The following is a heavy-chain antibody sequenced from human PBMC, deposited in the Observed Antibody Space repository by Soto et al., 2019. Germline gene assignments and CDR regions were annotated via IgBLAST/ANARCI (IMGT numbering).Heavy chain of an antibody. V-gene: IGHV3-33*01. D-gene: IGHD5-18*01. CDR1: GFTFSSYG. CDR2: IWYDGSNK. Sequence: QVQLVESGGGVVQPGRSLRLSCAASGFTFSSYGMHWVRQAPGKGLEWVAVIWYDGSNKYYADSVKGRFTISRANSNNTLYLQMKSRSAEDTAVYYCARDMGQGYGSTDYWGQGTLVTVSS. J-gene: IGHJ4*02. CDR3: ARDMGQGYGSTDY.